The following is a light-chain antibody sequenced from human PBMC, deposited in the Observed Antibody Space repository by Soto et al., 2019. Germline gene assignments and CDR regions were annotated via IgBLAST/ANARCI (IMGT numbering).Light chain of an antibody. CDR3: LQDYSYPRT. J-gene: IGKJ1*01. V-gene: IGKV1-6*01. Sequence: AIQMTQSPSSLSASVGDRVTITCRASQGIRNDLGWYQQKPGQAPKLLIYAASSLPSGVPSRFSGSGSGTDFILTLSSLQTEDFATYYCLQDYSYPRTFGQGTKVEIK. CDR1: QGIRND. CDR2: AAS.